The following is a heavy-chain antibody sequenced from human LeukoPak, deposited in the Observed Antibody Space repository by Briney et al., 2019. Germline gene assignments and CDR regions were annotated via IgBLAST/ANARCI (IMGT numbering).Heavy chain of an antibody. Sequence: PGRSLRLSCAASGFTFSSYATHWVRQAPGKGLEWLANILPDGSQKYYVDSVKGRFTISRDNPKNSLYLQINNLRAEDTAVYYCGRLAHNAWYAIDFWGQGTLVTVSS. J-gene: IGHJ4*02. D-gene: IGHD2-2*01. CDR1: GFTFSSYA. CDR3: GRLAHNAWYAIDF. V-gene: IGHV3-7*01. CDR2: ILPDGSQK.